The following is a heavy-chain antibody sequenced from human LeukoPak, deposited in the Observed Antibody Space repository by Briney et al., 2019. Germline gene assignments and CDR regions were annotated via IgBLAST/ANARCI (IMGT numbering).Heavy chain of an antibody. J-gene: IGHJ4*02. D-gene: IGHD6-6*01. CDR3: ARDRSSSSPFLDY. Sequence: SSETLSLTCTVSGGSISSSSYYWGWIRQPPGKGLEWIGSIYYSGSTYYNPSLKSRVTISVDTSKNQFSLKLSSVTAADTAVYYCARDRSSSSPFLDYWGQGTLVTVSS. V-gene: IGHV4-39*07. CDR2: IYYSGST. CDR1: GGSISSSSYY.